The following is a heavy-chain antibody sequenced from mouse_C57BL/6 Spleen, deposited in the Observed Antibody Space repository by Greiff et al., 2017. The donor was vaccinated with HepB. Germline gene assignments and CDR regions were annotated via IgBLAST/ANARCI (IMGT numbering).Heavy chain of an antibody. V-gene: IGHV3-6*01. Sequence: EVKLQESGPGLVKPSQSLSLTCSVTGYSITSGYYWNWIRQFPGNKLEWMGYISYDGSNNYNPSLKNRISITRDTSKNQFFLKLNSVTTEDTATYYCARSAVVATDWGQGTTLTVSS. CDR2: ISYDGSN. CDR1: GYSITSGYY. D-gene: IGHD1-1*01. CDR3: ARSAVVATD. J-gene: IGHJ2*01.